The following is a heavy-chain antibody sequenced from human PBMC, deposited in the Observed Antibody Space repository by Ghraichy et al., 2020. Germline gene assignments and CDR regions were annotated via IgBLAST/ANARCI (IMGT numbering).Heavy chain of an antibody. V-gene: IGHV3-23*01. CDR3: AKEGPYSASFFDY. CDR1: GFTFSRYA. D-gene: IGHD1-26*01. J-gene: IGHJ4*02. Sequence: RGSLRLSCGASGFTFSRYAMSWVRQAPGKGLEWVSAVSGSGDSTYYAESVKGRFTISRDNSKNTLYLQANSLRAEDTAVYYCAKEGPYSASFFDYWGRGTLVTVSS. CDR2: VSGSGDST.